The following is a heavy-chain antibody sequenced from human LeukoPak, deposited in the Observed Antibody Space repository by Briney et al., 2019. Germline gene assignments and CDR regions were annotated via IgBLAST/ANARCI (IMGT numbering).Heavy chain of an antibody. D-gene: IGHD2-2*01. J-gene: IGHJ4*02. CDR1: GYTLTELS. CDR3: ATWSRSCSSTSCYSFDY. V-gene: IGHV1-24*01. CDR2: FDPEDGET. Sequence: ASVKVSCKVSGYTLTELSMHWVRQAPGKGLEWMGGFDPEDGETIYAQKFQGRVTMTEDTSTDTAYMELSSLRSEDTAVYYCATWSRSCSSTSCYSFDYWGQGTLVTVSS.